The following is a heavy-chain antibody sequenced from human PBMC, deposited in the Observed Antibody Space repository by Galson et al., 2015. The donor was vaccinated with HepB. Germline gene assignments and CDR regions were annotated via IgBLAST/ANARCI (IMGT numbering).Heavy chain of an antibody. J-gene: IGHJ4*02. Sequence: SVKVSCKASGYSFTNYGVRWVRRAPGQGLEWMGGIRGYRGDANNAQNLKGRVTMTTETSTTTAYLELKSLKSDATALYYCARARYSSSPPDYWGQGTLVTVSS. CDR1: GYSFTNYG. V-gene: IGHV1-18*01. CDR2: IRGYRGDA. CDR3: ARARYSSSPPDY. D-gene: IGHD5-12*01.